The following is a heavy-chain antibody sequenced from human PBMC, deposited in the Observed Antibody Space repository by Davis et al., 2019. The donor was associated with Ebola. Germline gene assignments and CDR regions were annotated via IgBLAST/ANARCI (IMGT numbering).Heavy chain of an antibody. Sequence: GESLKISCAASGFTFDDYAMHWVRQVPGKGLEWVSSISSSSSYIYYADSVKGRFTISRDNAKNSLYLQMNSLRAEDTAVYYCARDRSPDPQFLESGRAGWYFDLWGRGTLVTVSS. CDR1: GFTFDDYA. CDR3: ARDRSPDPQFLESGRAGWYFDL. J-gene: IGHJ2*01. V-gene: IGHV3-21*01. D-gene: IGHD3-3*01. CDR2: ISSSSSYI.